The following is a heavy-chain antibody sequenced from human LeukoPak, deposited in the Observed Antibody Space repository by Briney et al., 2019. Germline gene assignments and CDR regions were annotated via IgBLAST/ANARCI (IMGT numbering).Heavy chain of an antibody. J-gene: IGHJ5*02. V-gene: IGHV4-34*01. CDR2: INHSGST. D-gene: IGHD6-13*01. CDR1: GGSFSGHY. CDR3: ARGGIAAANWFDP. Sequence: PSETLSLTCAVYGGSFSGHYWSWIRQPPGKGLEWIGEINHSGSTNYNPSLKSRVTISVDTSKNQFSLKLSSVTAADTAVYYCARGGIAAANWFDPWGQGTLVTVSS.